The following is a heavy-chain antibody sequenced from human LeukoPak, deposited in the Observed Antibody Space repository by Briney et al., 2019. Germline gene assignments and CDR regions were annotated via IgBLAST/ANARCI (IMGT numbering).Heavy chain of an antibody. V-gene: IGHV3-23*01. CDR2: ISGSAGST. J-gene: IGHJ5*02. D-gene: IGHD2-2*01. CDR1: GFNFMSYA. Sequence: GGSLRLSCAASGFNFMSYAMNWVRQAPGKGLKWGSSISGSAGSTNYAESVKGRFIISRDISRNTLYLQMNSLRAEDTAVYYCAKSAATQYCSSTTCYPFGPNWFDPWGQGTLVTVSS. CDR3: AKSAATQYCSSTTCYPFGPNWFDP.